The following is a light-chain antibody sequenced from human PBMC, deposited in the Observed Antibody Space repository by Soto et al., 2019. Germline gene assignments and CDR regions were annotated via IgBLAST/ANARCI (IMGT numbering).Light chain of an antibody. CDR3: QQYNNWSSFT. CDR2: GAS. CDR1: QSVRSN. J-gene: IGKJ3*01. Sequence: EIVMTQSPATLSVSPGERAILSCRVSQSVRSNLAWYQQKPGQAPRLLIYGASTRATGIPDRFSGSGSGTEFTLTIHRLQSEDFAVYYCQQYNNWSSFTFGPGTKVDIK. V-gene: IGKV3-15*01.